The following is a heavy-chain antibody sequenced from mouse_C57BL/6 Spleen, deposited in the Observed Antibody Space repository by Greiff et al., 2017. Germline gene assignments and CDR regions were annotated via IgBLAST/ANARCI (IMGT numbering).Heavy chain of an antibody. CDR1: GYTFTSYW. D-gene: IGHD1-1*01. CDR3: ASFYDFDY. V-gene: IGHV1-69*01. Sequence: QVQLQQPGTELVMPGASVKLSCKASGYTFTSYWLHWVKQRPGQGLEWIGEINPPNSGTNYNEKFKGKSTLTVDKASSPAYMQLSSLTSVDSWVYYCASFYDFDYWGQGTTLTVSS. CDR2: INPPNSGT. J-gene: IGHJ2*01.